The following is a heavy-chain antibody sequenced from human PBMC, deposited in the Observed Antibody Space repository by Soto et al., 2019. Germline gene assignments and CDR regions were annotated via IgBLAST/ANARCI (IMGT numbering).Heavy chain of an antibody. V-gene: IGHV3-30-3*01. CDR3: ARDTVYCSGGSCYSYYYYYGMDV. D-gene: IGHD2-15*01. J-gene: IGHJ6*02. Sequence: QVQLVESGGGVVQPGRSLRLSCAASGFTFSSYAMHWVRQAPGKGLEWVAVISYAGSNKYYADSVKGRFTISRDKSKNTLYLQMNSLRAEDTGVYYCARDTVYCSGGSCYSYYYYYGMDVWGQGTTVTVSS. CDR2: ISYAGSNK. CDR1: GFTFSSYA.